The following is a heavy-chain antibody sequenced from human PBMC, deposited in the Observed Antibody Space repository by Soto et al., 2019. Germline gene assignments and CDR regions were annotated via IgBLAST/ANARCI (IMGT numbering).Heavy chain of an antibody. CDR1: GFTFSSSA. CDR3: TKSLNIPWQNHFDP. Sequence: EVQILDSGGDLVQPGGSLRLSCVASGFTFSSSAMNWVRQAPGKGLEWVSVTSGSDGNTYYADSVKGRFTISRDNSKNTMYLDMNSLRVEDTAIYYCTKSLNIPWQNHFDPWGQGTLVTVSS. CDR2: TSGSDGNT. V-gene: IGHV3-23*01. J-gene: IGHJ5*02.